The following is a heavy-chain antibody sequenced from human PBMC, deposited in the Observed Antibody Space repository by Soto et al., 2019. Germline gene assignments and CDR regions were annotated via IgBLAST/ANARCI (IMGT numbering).Heavy chain of an antibody. J-gene: IGHJ5*02. CDR3: ARGDFDSSANYYAGWFDP. Sequence: QVQLVQSGAEVKKPGASVKVSCKASGYTFTAYYMHWLRQAPGQGLEWMGWINPNSGGTKYGQKFQGRVTMTNDTSISTAYMELSRLGSDDTAVYYCARGDFDSSANYYAGWFDPWGQGTLVTVSS. CDR1: GYTFTAYY. D-gene: IGHD3-22*01. V-gene: IGHV1-2*02. CDR2: INPNSGGT.